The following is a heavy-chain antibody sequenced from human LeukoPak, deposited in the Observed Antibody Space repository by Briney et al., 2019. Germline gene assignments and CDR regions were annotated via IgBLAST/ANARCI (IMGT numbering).Heavy chain of an antibody. CDR2: IDRPAKSYAT. J-gene: IGHJ5*02. CDR1: GFALSDSA. Sequence: GGSLRLSCAASGFALSDSAIHWVRQASGKGLEWVGLIDRPAKSYATAYGASVGGRFTISRDDSKNTAYLQMDSLKTEDTALYYCTRDRGTYNWLDPWGQGTLVTVSS. CDR3: TRDRGTYNWLDP. D-gene: IGHD1-26*01. V-gene: IGHV3-73*01.